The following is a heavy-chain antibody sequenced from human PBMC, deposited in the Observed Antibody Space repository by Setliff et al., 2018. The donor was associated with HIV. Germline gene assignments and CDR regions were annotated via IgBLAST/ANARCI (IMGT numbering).Heavy chain of an antibody. D-gene: IGHD3-22*01. J-gene: IGHJ4*02. V-gene: IGHV4-4*09. CDR1: GVSISNYY. Sequence: SETLSLTCTVSGVSISNYYWNWIRQPPGKGLERIGYIFTSGDTNYNPSLRSRVTLSVDTSKNQVSLKLGSVTAADKAVYFCASAPLYFYDGSGYLKYWGQGSQVTVSS. CDR3: ASAPLYFYDGSGYLKY. CDR2: IFTSGDT.